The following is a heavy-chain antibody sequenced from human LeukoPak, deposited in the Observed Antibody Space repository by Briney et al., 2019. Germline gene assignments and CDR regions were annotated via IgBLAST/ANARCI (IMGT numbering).Heavy chain of an antibody. V-gene: IGHV4-31*03. J-gene: IGHJ4*02. Sequence: PSETLSLTCTVSGGSISSGGYYWSWIRQPPGKGLEWIGYIYYSGSTYYNPSLKSRVTISVDTSKNQFSLKLSSVTAADTAVYYCAMGSSGYEYFDYWGQGTLVTVSS. D-gene: IGHD3-22*01. CDR1: GGSISSGGYY. CDR3: AMGSSGYEYFDY. CDR2: IYYSGST.